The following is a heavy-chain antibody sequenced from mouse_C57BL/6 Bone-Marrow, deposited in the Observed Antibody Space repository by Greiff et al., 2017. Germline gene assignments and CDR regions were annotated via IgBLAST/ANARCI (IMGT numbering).Heavy chain of an antibody. CDR3: ATYYFHAMDY. Sequence: EVQLQESGGGLVKPGGSLKLSCAASGFTFSDYGMHWVRQAPEKGLEWVAYISRGSSTIYYADTVKGRFTISRDNAKNTLFLQMTSLMSEDTAMYYCATYYFHAMDYWGQGTSVTVSS. CDR2: ISRGSSTI. CDR1: GFTFSDYG. V-gene: IGHV5-17*01. D-gene: IGHD1-1*01. J-gene: IGHJ4*01.